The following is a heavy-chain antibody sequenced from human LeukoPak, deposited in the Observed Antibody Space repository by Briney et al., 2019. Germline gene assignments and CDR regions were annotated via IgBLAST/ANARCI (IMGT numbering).Heavy chain of an antibody. Sequence: SETLSLTCNVSGGSISSYYWSWIRQPPGKGLEWIGYIYYSGSTNYNPSLKSRVTISVDTSKNQFSLKLSSVTAADTAVYYCARRVTRYCSGGSCYSEPNWFDPWGQGTLVTVSS. CDR2: IYYSGST. CDR3: ARRVTRYCSGGSCYSEPNWFDP. J-gene: IGHJ5*02. V-gene: IGHV4-59*01. CDR1: GGSISSYY. D-gene: IGHD2-15*01.